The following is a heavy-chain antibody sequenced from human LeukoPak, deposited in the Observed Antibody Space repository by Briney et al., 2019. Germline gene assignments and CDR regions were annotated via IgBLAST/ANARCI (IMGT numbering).Heavy chain of an antibody. D-gene: IGHD6-13*01. CDR1: GYSFSSGYY. Sequence: SETLSLTCAVSGYSFSSGYYWGWIRQPPGKGLGLIGSIYHSGSTYYNPSLKSRVTISVDTSKNQFSLKLSSVTAADTAVYYCARHFKDGGSSWYGVFDYWGQGTLVTVSS. V-gene: IGHV4-38-2*01. CDR2: IYHSGST. CDR3: ARHFKDGGSSWYGVFDY. J-gene: IGHJ4*02.